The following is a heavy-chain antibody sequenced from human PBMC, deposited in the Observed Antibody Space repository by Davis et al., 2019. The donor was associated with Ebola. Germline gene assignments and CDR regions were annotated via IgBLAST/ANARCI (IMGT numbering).Heavy chain of an antibody. D-gene: IGHD6-13*01. J-gene: IGHJ6*02. CDR1: GFTFSSYA. Sequence: GESLKISCAASGFTFSSYAMSWVRQAPGKGLDWVSAISGSGGSTYYADSVKGRFTISRDNSKNTLYLQMNSLRAEDTAVYYCARDGGFAAAGYYYYYGMDVWGQGTTVTVSS. CDR2: ISGSGGST. V-gene: IGHV3-23*01. CDR3: ARDGGFAAAGYYYYYGMDV.